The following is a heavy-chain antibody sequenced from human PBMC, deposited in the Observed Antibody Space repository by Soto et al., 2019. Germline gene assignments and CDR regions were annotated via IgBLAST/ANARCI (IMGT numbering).Heavy chain of an antibody. Sequence: EVQLLESGGGLVQPGGSLRLSCAASGFTFSSYGMTWVRQAPGKGLEWVSFSSATGAGTYYADSVKGRFTISRDNSKNTLYLQMTSLRADDTAVYYCAKDRRAGGNYGFYCHFWGQGALVIVSS. CDR2: SSATGAGT. D-gene: IGHD1-7*01. J-gene: IGHJ4*02. V-gene: IGHV3-23*01. CDR1: GFTFSSYG. CDR3: AKDRRAGGNYGFYCHF.